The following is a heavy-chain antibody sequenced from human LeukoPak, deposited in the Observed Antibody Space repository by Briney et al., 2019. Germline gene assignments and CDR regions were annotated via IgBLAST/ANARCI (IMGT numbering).Heavy chain of an antibody. CDR2: ISSSSNYI. D-gene: IGHD3-10*01. Sequence: GGSLRLSCAASGLTFSSYSMNWVRQAPGKGLEGVSSISSSSNYIYYADSVKGRFTISRDNAKISLYLKMNSVRAEDTAVYYCARVPHAMVRGVIITEFYFDYWGQGTLVTVSS. CDR3: ARVPHAMVRGVIITEFYFDY. J-gene: IGHJ4*02. CDR1: GLTFSSYS. V-gene: IGHV3-21*01.